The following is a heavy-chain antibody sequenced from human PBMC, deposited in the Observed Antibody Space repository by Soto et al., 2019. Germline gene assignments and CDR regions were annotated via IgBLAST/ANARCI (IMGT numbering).Heavy chain of an antibody. D-gene: IGHD2-2*01. CDR2: ISGSGGSP. Sequence: GGSLRLSCVASGFTFSTYTMSWVRQAPGRGLEWVPVISGSGGSPSYADSVQGRFSISRDNPKNTLYLQMNSLRGEDTAMYYWAKARCSTTNCYVPDYWGQGTLVTVSS. J-gene: IGHJ4*02. CDR3: AKARCSTTNCYVPDY. V-gene: IGHV3-23*01. CDR1: GFTFSTYT.